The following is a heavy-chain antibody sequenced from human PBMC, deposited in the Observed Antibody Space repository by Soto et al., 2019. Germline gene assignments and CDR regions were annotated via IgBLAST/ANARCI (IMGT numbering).Heavy chain of an antibody. CDR1: GGTFIGDA. J-gene: IGHJ4*02. CDR2: ISYHSDNK. CDR3: AKKVTTYAVDPPDY. D-gene: IGHD3-3*01. Sequence: GGSQRLCGAGSGGTFIGDARHWCRQARGKGLEWVSVISYHSDNKYYADSVKGRFTISRDNSKSTLYLQMNSLRAEDTAVYFCAKKVTTYAVDPPDYWGQATQVTLSS. V-gene: IGHV3-30-3*01.